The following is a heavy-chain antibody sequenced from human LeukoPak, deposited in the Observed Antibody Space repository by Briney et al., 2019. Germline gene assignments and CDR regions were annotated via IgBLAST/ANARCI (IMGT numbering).Heavy chain of an antibody. D-gene: IGHD2-2*01. J-gene: IGHJ4*02. CDR3: ARGRCSSTSCYSDY. CDR2: IIPMFGTA. CDR1: GGTFGSYA. Sequence: ASVKVSFKASGGTFGSYAISWVRQAPGQGLEWMGGIIPMFGTAKYAQKFQGRVTITADESTSTAYMELSSLRSEDTAVYYCARGRCSSTSCYSDYWGQGTLVTVSS. V-gene: IGHV1-69*13.